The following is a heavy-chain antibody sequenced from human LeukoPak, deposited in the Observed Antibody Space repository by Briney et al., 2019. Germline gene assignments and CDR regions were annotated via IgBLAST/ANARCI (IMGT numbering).Heavy chain of an antibody. D-gene: IGHD3-10*01. CDR2: SGNT. V-gene: IGHV4-38-2*02. CDR3: ARDGGDDYYGSGTYPTIHNWFDP. J-gene: IGHJ5*02. CDR1: GFSISSGYY. Sequence: SETLSLTCSVTGFSISSGYYWGWIRQSPGKGLEWIGSSGNTQYNPSLKSRVTISVDTSENQFSLKLSSVTAADTAVYYCARDGGDDYYGSGTYPTIHNWFDPWGQGTPVTVSS.